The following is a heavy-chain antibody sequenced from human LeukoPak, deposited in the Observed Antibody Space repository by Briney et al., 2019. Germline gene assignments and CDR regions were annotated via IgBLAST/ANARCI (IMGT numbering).Heavy chain of an antibody. CDR2: INHSGST. Sequence: SETLSLTCAVYGGSFSGYYWSWIRQPPGKGLEWIGEINHSGSTYYNPSLKSRVTISVDTSKNQFSLKLSSVTAADTAVYYCARLVLNIRFLEWFYFDYWGQGTLVTVSS. CDR1: GGSFSGYY. J-gene: IGHJ4*02. D-gene: IGHD3-3*01. CDR3: ARLVLNIRFLEWFYFDY. V-gene: IGHV4-34*01.